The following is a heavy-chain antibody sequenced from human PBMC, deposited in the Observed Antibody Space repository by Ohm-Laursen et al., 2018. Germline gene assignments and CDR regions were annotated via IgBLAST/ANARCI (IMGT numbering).Heavy chain of an antibody. CDR3: ARAISSGWYANFDY. CDR2: ISGSGGST. V-gene: IGHV3-23*01. J-gene: IGHJ4*02. D-gene: IGHD6-19*01. CDR1: GFTFSSYG. Sequence: SLRLSCTAPGFTFSSYGMHWVRQAPGKGLEWVSAISGSGGSTTYADSVKGRFTISRDNSKNTLYLQMNSLRAEDTAVYYCARAISSGWYANFDYWGQGTLVTVSS.